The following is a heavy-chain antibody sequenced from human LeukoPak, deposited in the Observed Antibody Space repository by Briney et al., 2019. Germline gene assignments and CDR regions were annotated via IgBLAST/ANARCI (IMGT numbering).Heavy chain of an antibody. CDR3: ARHSGWELRVDY. CDR1: GGSISSYY. J-gene: IGHJ4*02. D-gene: IGHD1-26*01. Sequence: SETLSLTCTVSGGSISSYYWSWIRQPPGKGLEWIGYIYYSGSTNYNPSLKSRVTISVDTSKNQFSLKLSPVTAADTAVYYCARHSGWELRVDYWGQGTLVTVSS. CDR2: IYYSGST. V-gene: IGHV4-59*08.